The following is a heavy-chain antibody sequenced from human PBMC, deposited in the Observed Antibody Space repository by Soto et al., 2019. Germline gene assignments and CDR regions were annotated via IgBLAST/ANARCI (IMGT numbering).Heavy chain of an antibody. CDR2: ISGDGTST. CDR3: AARYCSRTSCFQFDY. Sequence: PGGSLRLSCAASGFTFSNYSMHWVRQAPGKGLEYVSAISGDGTSTYYANSVKGRFTISRDNSKNTLYLQMGSLRAEDVAVYYCAARYCSRTSCFQFDYWGQGTPVTVSS. V-gene: IGHV3-64*01. D-gene: IGHD2-2*01. CDR1: GFTFSNYS. J-gene: IGHJ4*02.